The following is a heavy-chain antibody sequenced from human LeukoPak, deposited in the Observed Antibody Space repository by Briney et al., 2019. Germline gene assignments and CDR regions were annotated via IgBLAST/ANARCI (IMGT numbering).Heavy chain of an antibody. V-gene: IGHV3-30*04. D-gene: IGHD2-15*01. J-gene: IGHJ4*02. Sequence: GGSLRLSCAASGFSLSSYTIHWVRQSPGKGLEWVALISYDGSITYYADSVKGRFTISRDNSKNTLYLQMNSLRAEDTAVYYCATRAYCSGGSCYEFDYWGQGTLVTVSS. CDR3: ATRAYCSGGSCYEFDY. CDR2: ISYDGSIT. CDR1: GFSLSSYT.